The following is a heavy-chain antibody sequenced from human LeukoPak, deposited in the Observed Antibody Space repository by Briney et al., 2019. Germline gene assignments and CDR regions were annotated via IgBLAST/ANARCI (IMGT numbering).Heavy chain of an antibody. CDR3: ASEGKRGNYYYYMDV. CDR2: IYYSGST. J-gene: IGHJ6*03. Sequence: PSETLSLTCTVSGGSISSSSYYWGWIRQPPGKGLEWIGSIYYSGSTYYNPSLKSRVTISVDTSKNQFSLKLSSVTAADTAVYYCASEGKRGNYYYYMDVWGKGTTVTVSS. D-gene: IGHD2-15*01. V-gene: IGHV4-39*07. CDR1: GGSISSSSYY.